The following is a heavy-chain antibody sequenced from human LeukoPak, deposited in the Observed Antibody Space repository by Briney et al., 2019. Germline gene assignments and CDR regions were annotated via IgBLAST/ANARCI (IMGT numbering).Heavy chain of an antibody. CDR1: GYTFTGYY. Sequence: GASVKVSCKASGYTFTGYYMHWVRQAPGQGLEWMGRINPNSGGTNYAQKFQGRVTMTRDTSISTAYMELSRLRSDDTAVYYCARYLDTAPYYYYGMDVWGQGTTVTVSS. CDR2: INPNSGGT. J-gene: IGHJ6*02. D-gene: IGHD5-18*01. CDR3: ARYLDTAPYYYYGMDV. V-gene: IGHV1-2*06.